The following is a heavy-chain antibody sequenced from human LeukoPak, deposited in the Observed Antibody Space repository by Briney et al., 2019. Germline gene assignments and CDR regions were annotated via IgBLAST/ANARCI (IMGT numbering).Heavy chain of an antibody. V-gene: IGHV4-59*01. J-gene: IGHJ6*02. CDR2: IYYSGST. CDR3: ARDPKGYNWNYCYYYYYGMDV. Sequence: SETLSLTCTVSGGSISSYYWSWIRQPPGKGLEWIGYIYYSGSTNYNPSLKSRVTISVDTSKNQCSLKLSSVTAADTAVYYCARDPKGYNWNYCYYYYYGMDVWGQGTTVTVSS. CDR1: GGSISSYY. D-gene: IGHD1-7*01.